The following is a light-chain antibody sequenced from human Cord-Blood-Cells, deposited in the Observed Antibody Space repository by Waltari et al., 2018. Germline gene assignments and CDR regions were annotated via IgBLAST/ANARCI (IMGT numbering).Light chain of an antibody. CDR1: KLGDKY. Sequence: SYELTQPPSVSASPGQTASITCSGDKLGDKYACWYQQKPGQSPVLVIYQDSKRPSGIPERFSGSNSGNTATLTISGTQAMDEADYYCQAWDSSTNWVFGGGTKLTVL. CDR3: QAWDSSTNWV. CDR2: QDS. J-gene: IGLJ3*02. V-gene: IGLV3-1*01.